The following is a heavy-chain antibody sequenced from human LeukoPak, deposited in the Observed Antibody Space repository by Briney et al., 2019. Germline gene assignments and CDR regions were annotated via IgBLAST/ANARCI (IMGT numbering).Heavy chain of an antibody. Sequence: PGGSLRLSCAASGFTFSSYSMSWVRQAPGKGLEWVSVISGNAKNAYYADSVKGRFTISRDNSKNTLYLQMNSLRAEDTAVYYCASRKVGCYYFDYWGQGTLVTVSS. CDR3: ASRKVGCYYFDY. D-gene: IGHD1-26*01. J-gene: IGHJ4*02. CDR2: ISGNAKNA. V-gene: IGHV3-23*01. CDR1: GFTFSSYS.